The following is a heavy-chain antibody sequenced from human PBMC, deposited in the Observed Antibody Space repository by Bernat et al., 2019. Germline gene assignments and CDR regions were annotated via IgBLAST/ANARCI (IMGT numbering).Heavy chain of an antibody. CDR3: AKSGGDYIWGSKLDY. CDR2: ISGSGGST. Sequence: VQLVESGGGVVQPGRSLRLSCAASGFTFSSYAMSWVRQAPGKGLEWVSAISGSGGSTYYADSVKGRFTISRDNSKNTLYLQMNSLRAEDTAVYYCAKSGGDYIWGSKLDYWGQGTLVTVSS. V-gene: IGHV3-23*04. CDR1: GFTFSSYA. J-gene: IGHJ4*02. D-gene: IGHD3-16*01.